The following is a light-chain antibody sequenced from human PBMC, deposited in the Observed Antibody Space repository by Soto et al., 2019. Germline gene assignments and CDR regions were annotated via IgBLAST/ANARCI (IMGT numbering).Light chain of an antibody. CDR1: RSIINW. CDR3: QQYNNWPSLT. J-gene: IGKJ4*01. Sequence: DIQLTQSPSTLSASVGDRVTITCRASRSIINWLAWYQQKSGKGPKLLIYGASTWATGIPARFSGSGSGTEFTLTISSLQSEDFAVYYCQQYNNWPSLTFGGGTKVDIK. CDR2: GAS. V-gene: IGKV1-5*01.